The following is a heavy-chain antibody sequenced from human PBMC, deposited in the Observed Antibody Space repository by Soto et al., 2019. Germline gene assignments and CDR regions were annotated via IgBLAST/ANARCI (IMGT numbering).Heavy chain of an antibody. CDR1: GFTFRSYW. D-gene: IGHD1-26*01. Sequence: GGSLRLSCAASGFTFRSYWMSWVRQAPGKGLEWVANIKQDGGEKNYVDSVKGRCTISRDNAKSSLYLQMNSLRAEDTAVYYCARGGYYQFDCWGQGTPVTVSS. V-gene: IGHV3-7*01. CDR2: IKQDGGEK. J-gene: IGHJ4*02. CDR3: ARGGYYQFDC.